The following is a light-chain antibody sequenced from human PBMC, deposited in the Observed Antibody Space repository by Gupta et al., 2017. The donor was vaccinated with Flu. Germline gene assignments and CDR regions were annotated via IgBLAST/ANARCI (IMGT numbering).Light chain of an antibody. Sequence: QSVLTQPPSASGTPGQGVTISCSGSRSNIGGNYVFWYQQLPGTAPKLLIYRNNQRPSGVPDRVSGSKSGTSASLAISGHRSEDEADYYCATWDDSLSGYVFGTGTKVTVL. CDR2: RNN. CDR1: RSNIGGNY. V-gene: IGLV1-47*01. CDR3: ATWDDSLSGYV. J-gene: IGLJ1*01.